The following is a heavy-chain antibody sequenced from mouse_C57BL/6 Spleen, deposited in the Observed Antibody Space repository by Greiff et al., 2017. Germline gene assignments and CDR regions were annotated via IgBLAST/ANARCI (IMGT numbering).Heavy chain of an antibody. Sequence: EVQLVESGGGLVKPGGSLKLSCAASGFTFSDYGMHWVRQAPEKGLEWVAYISSGSSNIYYADTVKGRFTISRDNAKNTLFLQMTSLRSEDTAMYYCARPHYGSSYDYAMDYWGQGTSVTVSS. CDR3: ARPHYGSSYDYAMDY. D-gene: IGHD1-1*01. V-gene: IGHV5-17*01. CDR2: ISSGSSNI. CDR1: GFTFSDYG. J-gene: IGHJ4*01.